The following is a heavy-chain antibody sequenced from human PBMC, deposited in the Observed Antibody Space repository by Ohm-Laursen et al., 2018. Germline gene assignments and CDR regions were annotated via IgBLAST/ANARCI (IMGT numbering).Heavy chain of an antibody. CDR3: AKDGEQLAQYYFED. CDR1: GFSLRDYA. J-gene: IGHJ4*02. D-gene: IGHD1-26*01. V-gene: IGHV3-30*18. CDR2: ISYDGNEK. Sequence: SLRLSCAAPGFSLRDYAMHWVRQAPGKGLQWVAVISYDGNEKFYADSVKGRFTISRDISKNTLFLQMNSLRLEDTAVYYCAKDGEQLAQYYFEDWGQGTPVTVSS.